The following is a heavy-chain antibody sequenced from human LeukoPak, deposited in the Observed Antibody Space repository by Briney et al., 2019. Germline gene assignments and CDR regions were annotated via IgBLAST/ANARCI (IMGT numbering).Heavy chain of an antibody. J-gene: IGHJ6*03. D-gene: IGHD2-8*01. CDR3: AKDLCSNGIGCYYYYRAV. CDR2: IQYDGSNE. CDR1: GFTFSSYG. Sequence: GGSLRLSCAASGFTFSSYGMHWVRQAPGKGLEWVAYIQYDGSNEQFADSVKGRFSISRDSSKNILYLQVNSLRAEDTAVYYCAKDLCSNGIGCYYYYRAVGAKGPRVT. V-gene: IGHV3-30*02.